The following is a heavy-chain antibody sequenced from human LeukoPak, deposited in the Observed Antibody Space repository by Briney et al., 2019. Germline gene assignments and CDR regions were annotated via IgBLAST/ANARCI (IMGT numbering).Heavy chain of an antibody. V-gene: IGHV3-7*01. CDR1: GFTFSSYA. CDR3: ARDYYGSGSYFPYYFDY. Sequence: PGGSLRLSCAASGFTFSSYAMSWVRQAPGKGLEWVANIKQDGSEKYYVDSVKGRFTISRDNAKNSLYLQMNSLRAEDTAVYYCARDYYGSGSYFPYYFDYWGQGTLVTVSS. D-gene: IGHD3-10*01. CDR2: IKQDGSEK. J-gene: IGHJ4*02.